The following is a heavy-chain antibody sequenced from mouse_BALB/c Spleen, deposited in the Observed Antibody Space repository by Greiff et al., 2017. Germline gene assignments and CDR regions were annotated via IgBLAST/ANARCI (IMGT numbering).Heavy chain of an antibody. CDR3: ARNYGSSYDWYFDV. V-gene: IGHV1-62-3*01. J-gene: IGHJ1*01. CDR1: GYTFTSYW. Sequence: QVQLQQPGAELVKPGASVKLSCKASGYTFTSYWMHWVKQRPGRGLEWIGRIDPNSGGTKYNQKFKDKATLTADKSSSTAYMQLSSLTSEDSAVYYCARNYGSSYDWYFDVWGAGTTVTVSS. D-gene: IGHD1-1*01. CDR2: IDPNSGGT.